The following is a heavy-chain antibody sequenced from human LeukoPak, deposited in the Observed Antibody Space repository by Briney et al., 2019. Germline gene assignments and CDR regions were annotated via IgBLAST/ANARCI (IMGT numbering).Heavy chain of an antibody. Sequence: SETLSLTCSVSGASINSHYWTWIRQPAGKGLEWIVRIYISGSTNYSPSLKSRVTMSVDTSKNQFSLNLISVTAADTAVYYCARALNPLTGTYYFDYWGQGTLVTVSS. CDR2: IYISGST. J-gene: IGHJ4*02. V-gene: IGHV4-4*07. D-gene: IGHD4/OR15-4a*01. CDR3: ARALNPLTGTYYFDY. CDR1: GASINSHY.